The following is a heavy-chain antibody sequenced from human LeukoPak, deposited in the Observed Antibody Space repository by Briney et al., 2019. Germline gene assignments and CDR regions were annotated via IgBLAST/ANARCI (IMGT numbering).Heavy chain of an antibody. CDR3: ARDPGRTGTTWAYYFDY. CDR1: GYTFTSYY. D-gene: IGHD1-7*01. Sequence: GASAKVSCKASGYTFTSYYMHWVRQAPGQGLEWMGIINPSGGSTSYAQKFQGRVTMTRDTSTSTVYMELSSLRSEDTAVYYCARDPGRTGTTWAYYFDYWGQGTLVTVSS. CDR2: INPSGGST. J-gene: IGHJ4*02. V-gene: IGHV1-46*01.